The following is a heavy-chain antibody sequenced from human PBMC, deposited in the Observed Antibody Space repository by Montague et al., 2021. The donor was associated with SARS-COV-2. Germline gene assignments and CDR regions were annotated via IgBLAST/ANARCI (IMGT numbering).Heavy chain of an antibody. Sequence: SETLSLTCAVHGGSFSTYSWNWIRQPPGKGLEWIGEIHHGGSTNYNPSLKSRVTISADTSKNQFSLKLTSVAAADTAVYYCARLGDGVVPSPILGVGPYYSYYDMDXGGKGTTVTVSS. CDR3: ARLGDGVVPSPILGVGPYYSYYDMDX. CDR2: IHHGGST. CDR1: GGSFSTYS. J-gene: IGHJ6*03. V-gene: IGHV4-34*01. D-gene: IGHD3-10*01.